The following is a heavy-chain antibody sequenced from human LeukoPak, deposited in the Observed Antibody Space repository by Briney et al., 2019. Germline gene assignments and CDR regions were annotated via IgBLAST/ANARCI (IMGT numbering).Heavy chain of an antibody. D-gene: IGHD1-26*01. Sequence: SETLSLTCTVSGGSISSSSYYWGWIRQPPGKGLEWIGSIYYSGSTYYNPSLKSRVTISVDTSKNQLSLKLSSVTAADTAVYYCARYPKVRIVGATSGLDYWGQGTLVTVSS. CDR3: ARYPKVRIVGATSGLDY. J-gene: IGHJ4*02. CDR1: GGSISSSSYY. CDR2: IYYSGST. V-gene: IGHV4-39*01.